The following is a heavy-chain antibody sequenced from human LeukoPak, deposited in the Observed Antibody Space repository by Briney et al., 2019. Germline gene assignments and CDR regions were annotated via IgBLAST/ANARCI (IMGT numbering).Heavy chain of an antibody. D-gene: IGHD5-24*01. J-gene: IGHJ3*02. Sequence: GRSLRLSCAFSGSTVSSNYMSWVSQPPGKGLEWVSVIYSDGNAYYGDPVKGRFTISRDNSKNTVYPQMNSLKAEDTALYYRARVKRDAFNSDDFDIWGQGTMVTVSS. CDR2: IYSDGNA. CDR1: GSTVSSNY. V-gene: IGHV3-53*01. CDR3: ARVKRDAFNSDDFDI.